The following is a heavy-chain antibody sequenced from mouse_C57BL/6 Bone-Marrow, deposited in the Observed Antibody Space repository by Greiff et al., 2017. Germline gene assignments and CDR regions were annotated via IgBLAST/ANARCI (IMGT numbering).Heavy chain of an antibody. V-gene: IGHV5-17*01. D-gene: IGHD1-1*01. J-gene: IGHJ2*01. CDR1: GFTFSDYG. Sequence: EVKLVESGGGLVKPGGSLKLSCAASGFTFSDYGMHWVRQAPEKGLEWVAYISSGSSTIYYADTVKGRFTISRDNAKNTLFLQMTSLRSEDTAMYYCAREDYYGSSFFDYWGQGTTLIVSS. CDR3: AREDYYGSSFFDY. CDR2: ISSGSSTI.